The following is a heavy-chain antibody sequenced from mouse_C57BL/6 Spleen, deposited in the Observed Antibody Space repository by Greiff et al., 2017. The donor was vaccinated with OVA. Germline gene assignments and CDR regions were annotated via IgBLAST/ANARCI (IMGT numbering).Heavy chain of an antibody. Sequence: VKLQESGAELVRPGASVTLSCKASGYTFTDYEMHWVKQTPVHGLEWIGAIDPETGGTAYNQKFKGKAILTADKSSSTAYMELRSLTSEDSAVYYGTRHNGIPEAYYFDYWGQGTTLTVSS. V-gene: IGHV1-15*01. D-gene: IGHD1-1*01. CDR1: GYTFTDYE. J-gene: IGHJ2*01. CDR2: IDPETGGT. CDR3: TRHNGIPEAYYFDY.